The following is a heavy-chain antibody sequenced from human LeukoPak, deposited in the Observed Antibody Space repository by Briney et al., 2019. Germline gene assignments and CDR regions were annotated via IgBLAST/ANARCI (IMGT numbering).Heavy chain of an antibody. CDR3: ARVTIFGSWDYYYYYMDV. J-gene: IGHJ6*03. Sequence: LETLSLTCTVSGGSISSYYWSWIRQPAGKGLEWIGRIYTSGSTNYNPSLKSRVTMSVDTSKNQFSLKLSSVTAADTAVYYCARVTIFGSWDYYYYYMDVWGKGTTVTVSS. D-gene: IGHD3-3*01. CDR2: IYTSGST. V-gene: IGHV4-4*07. CDR1: GGSISSYY.